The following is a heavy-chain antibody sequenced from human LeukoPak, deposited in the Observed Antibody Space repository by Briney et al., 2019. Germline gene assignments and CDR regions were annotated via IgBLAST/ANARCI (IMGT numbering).Heavy chain of an antibody. V-gene: IGHV4-34*01. CDR2: INHSGST. J-gene: IGHJ4*02. D-gene: IGHD3-22*01. CDR3: ARGHGADYYDSSGYYVFDY. CDR1: GGSFSGYY. Sequence: SETLSLTCAVYGGSFSGYYWSWLRQPPGKGLEWMGEINHSGSTNYNPSLKSRVTISVDTSKNQFSLKLSSVTAADTAVYYCARGHGADYYDSSGYYVFDYWGQGTLVTVSS.